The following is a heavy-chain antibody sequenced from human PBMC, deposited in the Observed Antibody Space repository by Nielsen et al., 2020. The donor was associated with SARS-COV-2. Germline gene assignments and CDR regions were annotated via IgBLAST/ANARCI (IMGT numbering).Heavy chain of an antibody. CDR3: ARGPITFGGVIVPFDY. D-gene: IGHD3-16*02. J-gene: IGHJ4*02. Sequence: GESLKISCAASGFTFSTYSMNWVRQAPGKGLEWVSHISSSSSTIHYADSVKGRFTISRDNSKNTLYLQMNSLRAEDTAVYYCARGPITFGGVIVPFDYWGQGTLVTVSS. V-gene: IGHV3-48*01. CDR1: GFTFSTYS. CDR2: ISSSSSTI.